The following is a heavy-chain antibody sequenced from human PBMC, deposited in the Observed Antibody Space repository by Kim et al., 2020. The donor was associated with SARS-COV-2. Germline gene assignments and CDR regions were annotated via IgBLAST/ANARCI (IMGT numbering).Heavy chain of an antibody. J-gene: IGHJ6*02. CDR2: ISYDGSNK. CDR3: AKVEGGDCSSTSCYFGLLVGYYYYGMDV. CDR1: GFTFSSYG. Sequence: GGSLRLSCAASGFTFSSYGMHWVRQAPGKGLEWVAVISYDGSNKYYADSVKGRFTISRDNSKNTLYLQMNSLRAEDTAVYYCAKVEGGDCSSTSCYFGLLVGYYYYGMDVWGQGTTVTVSS. V-gene: IGHV3-30*18. D-gene: IGHD2-2*01.